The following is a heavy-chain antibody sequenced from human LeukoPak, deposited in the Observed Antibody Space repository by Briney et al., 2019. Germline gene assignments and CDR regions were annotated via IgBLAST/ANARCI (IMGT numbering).Heavy chain of an antibody. V-gene: IGHV3-48*02. J-gene: IGHJ4*02. D-gene: IGHD3-9*01. CDR1: GFSFTDYP. Sequence: PGRSLRLSCATSGFSFTDYPMNWVRQAPGKGLEWISNIRTTAEGAKYAYYADSVKGRVTISRDDGKNTLYLHMNSLRDGDTAVYYCATDQRYAFDYWGQGILVTVSS. CDR3: ATDQRYAFDY. CDR2: IRTTAEGAKYA.